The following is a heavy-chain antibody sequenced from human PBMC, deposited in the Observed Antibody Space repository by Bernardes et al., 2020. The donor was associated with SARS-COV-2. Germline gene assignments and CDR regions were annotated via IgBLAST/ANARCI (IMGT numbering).Heavy chain of an antibody. Sequence: AAVKDSCKASGYTFTSYGISWVRQAPGQGLEWMGWISGDDGNTNYSQKFHGRVTMTTDTSTSTAYMELRSLRSDDTAVYYCATVVGYSYGGGWFDPWGQGTLVTGSS. D-gene: IGHD5-12*01. CDR3: ATVVGYSYGGGWFDP. CDR2: ISGDDGNT. CDR1: GYTFTSYG. V-gene: IGHV1-18*01. J-gene: IGHJ5*02.